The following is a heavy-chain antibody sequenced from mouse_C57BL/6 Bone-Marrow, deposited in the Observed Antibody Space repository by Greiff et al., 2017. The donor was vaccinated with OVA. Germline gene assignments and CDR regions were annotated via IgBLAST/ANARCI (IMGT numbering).Heavy chain of an antibody. V-gene: IGHV1-82*01. D-gene: IGHD2-5*01. CDR2: IYPGDGDT. J-gene: IGHJ1*03. CDR1: GYAFSSSW. CDR3: ARGTAYYSNYGYFDV. Sequence: VKLVESGPELVKPGASVKISCKASGYAFSSSWMNWVKQRPGKGLEWIGRIYPGDGDTNYNGKFKGKATLTADKSSSTAYMQLSSLTSEDSAVYFCARGTAYYSNYGYFDVWGTGTTVTVSS.